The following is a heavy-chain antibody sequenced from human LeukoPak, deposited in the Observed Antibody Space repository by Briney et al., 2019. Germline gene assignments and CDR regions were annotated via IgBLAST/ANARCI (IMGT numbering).Heavy chain of an antibody. CDR1: GYTFTGYY. D-gene: IGHD3-10*01. CDR3: ARDTEWFGELFGY. CDR2: INPNSGGT. Sequence: ASVKVSCKASGYTFTGYYMHWVRQAPGQGLEWMGWINPNSGGTNYAQKFQGRATMTRDTSISTAYMELSRLRSDDTAVYYCARDTEWFGELFGYWGQGTLVTVSS. V-gene: IGHV1-2*02. J-gene: IGHJ4*02.